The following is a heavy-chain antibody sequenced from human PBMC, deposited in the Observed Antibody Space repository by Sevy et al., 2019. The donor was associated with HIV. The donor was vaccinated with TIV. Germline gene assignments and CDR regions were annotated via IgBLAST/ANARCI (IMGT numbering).Heavy chain of an antibody. CDR1: GGSISSSRYY. Sequence: SETLSLTCTVSGGSISSSRYYWGWIRRPPGKGLAWLGSFYSSGSTYYNPSLRSRVTISVDTSKNQFALKLSSVTAADSAGYYCEGIAVAGTLLDYWGQGTLVTVSS. CDR2: FYSSGST. D-gene: IGHD6-19*01. J-gene: IGHJ4*02. CDR3: EGIAVAGTLLDY. V-gene: IGHV4-39*01.